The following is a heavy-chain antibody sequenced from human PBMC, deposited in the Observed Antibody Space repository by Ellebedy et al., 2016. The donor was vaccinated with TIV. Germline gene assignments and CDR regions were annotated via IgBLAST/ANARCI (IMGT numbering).Heavy chain of an antibody. Sequence: GGSMRLSXAASGFTFSHHWMHWVRQAPGKGLEWVSVISGSGGSTYYADSVKGRFTISRDNSKNTLYLHMNSLRAEDTALYYCAKDSFTYIPVAGTFDYWGQGTLVTVSS. CDR3: AKDSFTYIPVAGTFDY. J-gene: IGHJ4*02. CDR2: ISGSGGST. CDR1: GFTFSHHW. V-gene: IGHV3-23*01. D-gene: IGHD6-19*01.